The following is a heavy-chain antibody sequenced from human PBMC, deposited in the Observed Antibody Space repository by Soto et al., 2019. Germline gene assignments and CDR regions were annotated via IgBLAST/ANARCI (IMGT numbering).Heavy chain of an antibody. CDR3: ARDGADKGYDWTCSFDY. J-gene: IGHJ4*02. D-gene: IGHD5-12*01. Sequence: QVQLVQSGAEVKKPGASVKVSCKASGYTFTSYGISWVRQAPGQGREWMGWISAYNGNTNYAQKLQGRVTMTTDTSQSTAYLELRSLRSDDTAVYYCARDGADKGYDWTCSFDYWGQGTLVTVSS. CDR2: ISAYNGNT. CDR1: GYTFTSYG. V-gene: IGHV1-18*01.